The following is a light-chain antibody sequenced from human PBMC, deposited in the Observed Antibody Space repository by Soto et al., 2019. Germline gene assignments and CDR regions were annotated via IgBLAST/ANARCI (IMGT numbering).Light chain of an antibody. CDR2: GAS. Sequence: IVLTQSPGTLSLSPGERVTLSCRASQSVTTRLAWYQHKPGQAPTLLMSGASNRASGVPVRFSGSGSGTDFTLTISNLQSEDFAVYYCQQRSNWPITFGQGTRLEIK. CDR3: QQRSNWPIT. CDR1: QSVTTR. V-gene: IGKV3-11*01. J-gene: IGKJ5*01.